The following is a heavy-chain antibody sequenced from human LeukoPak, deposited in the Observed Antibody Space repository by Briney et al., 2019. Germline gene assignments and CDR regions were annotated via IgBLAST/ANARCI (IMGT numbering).Heavy chain of an antibody. CDR3: ARRAEYSSSYYYYYYMDV. J-gene: IGHJ6*03. CDR1: GGSISSYY. CDR2: IYTSGST. V-gene: IGHV4-4*09. Sequence: SETLSLTCTVSGGSISSYYWSWIRQPPGKGLEWIGYIYTSGSTNYNPSLKSRVTTSVDTSKNQFSLKLSSVTAADTAVYYCARRAEYSSSYYYYYYMDVWGKGTTVTVSS. D-gene: IGHD6-6*01.